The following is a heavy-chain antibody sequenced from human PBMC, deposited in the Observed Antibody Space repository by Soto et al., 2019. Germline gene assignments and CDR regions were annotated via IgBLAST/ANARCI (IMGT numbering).Heavy chain of an antibody. CDR3: ARDLLADYYDSSGSPYGY. D-gene: IGHD3-22*01. Sequence: GSLRLSCAASGFTFISYAIHCCRHSPCKWLEWVAVISYDGSNKYYADSVKGRFTISRDNSKNTLYLQMNSLRAEDTAVYYCARDLLADYYDSSGSPYGYWGQGTLVTVSS. CDR1: GFTFISYA. J-gene: IGHJ4*02. V-gene: IGHV3-30-3*01. CDR2: ISYDGSNK.